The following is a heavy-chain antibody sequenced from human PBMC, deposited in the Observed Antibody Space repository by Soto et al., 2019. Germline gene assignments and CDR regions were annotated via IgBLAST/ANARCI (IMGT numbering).Heavy chain of an antibody. J-gene: IGHJ5*02. Sequence: PSETLSLTCAFSCYSIISGYYWGWIRQPPGKGLEWIGSIYHSGSTYYNPSLKSRVTISVDTSKNQFSLKLSSVTAADTAVYYCARAGGYCSSTSCYWGNWFDPWGQGTLVTVSS. CDR1: CYSIISGYY. CDR2: IYHSGST. V-gene: IGHV4-38-2*01. CDR3: ARAGGYCSSTSCYWGNWFDP. D-gene: IGHD2-2*01.